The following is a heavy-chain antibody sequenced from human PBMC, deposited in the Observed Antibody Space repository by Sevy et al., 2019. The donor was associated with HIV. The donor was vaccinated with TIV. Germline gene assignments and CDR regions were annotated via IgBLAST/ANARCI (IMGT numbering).Heavy chain of an antibody. Sequence: GESLKISCKGSGYSFTSYWIGWVRQMPGKGLEWMGIIYPGDSGVRYNPSLQGQVTISVDKSISTAYLQWSSLKASDTAMYYCARATSGTAPHYSYYTMDVWGQGTTLTVSS. CDR2: IYPGDSGV. CDR3: ARATSGTAPHYSYYTMDV. V-gene: IGHV5-51*01. CDR1: GYSFTSYW. D-gene: IGHD1-1*01. J-gene: IGHJ6*02.